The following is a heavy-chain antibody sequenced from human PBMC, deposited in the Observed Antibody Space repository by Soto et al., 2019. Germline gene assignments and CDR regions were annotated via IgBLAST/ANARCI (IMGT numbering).Heavy chain of an antibody. Sequence: ASVKFSCKASGYTFTNYGVHWVRHAPGQRLEWMGWINAADGSRKYSRNFQGRAIITSDTTASTAYMEMSSLRSADTAVYYCVRDGAVAGNINFDFWGQGTLVTVSS. CDR3: VRDGAVAGNINFDF. CDR2: INAADGSR. D-gene: IGHD6-19*01. V-gene: IGHV1-3*01. CDR1: GYTFTNYG. J-gene: IGHJ4*02.